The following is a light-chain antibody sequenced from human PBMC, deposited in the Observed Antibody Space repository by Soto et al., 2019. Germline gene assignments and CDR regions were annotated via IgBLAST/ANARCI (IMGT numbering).Light chain of an antibody. V-gene: IGKV1-33*01. CDR3: QQYDNLLPIT. CDR2: DAS. CDR1: QDISKN. J-gene: IGKJ5*01. Sequence: IQMTQSPSSLSASVGDRVTITCQASQDISKNLNWYQQKPGKAPKLLIYDASSLQTGVPSRFSDSGSPTHFTFTINSLQPEDVATYYCQQYDNLLPITFGQGTRLEIK.